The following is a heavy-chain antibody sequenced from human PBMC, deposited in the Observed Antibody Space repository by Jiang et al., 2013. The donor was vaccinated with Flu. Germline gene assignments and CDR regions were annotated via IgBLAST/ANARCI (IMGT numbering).Heavy chain of an antibody. D-gene: IGHD5-24*01. CDR3: ARVGDGYINGFDY. J-gene: IGHJ4*02. V-gene: IGHV1-18*01. CDR1: GYTFTNYG. CDR2: ISAYSGNA. Sequence: SGAEVKKPGASVKVSCKASGYTFTNYGFTWVRQAPGQGLEWMGWISAYSGNANYAHNFLGRATMTTDTSTSTAYMELRNLRSDDTTVYFCARVGDGYINGFDYWGQGTLATVSS.